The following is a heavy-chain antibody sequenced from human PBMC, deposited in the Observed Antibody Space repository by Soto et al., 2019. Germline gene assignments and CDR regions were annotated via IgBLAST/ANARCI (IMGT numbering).Heavy chain of an antibody. CDR2: IIPIFGTA. CDR1: GGTFSSYA. J-gene: IGHJ6*02. V-gene: IGHV1-69*01. D-gene: IGHD5-12*01. Sequence: QVQLVQSGAEVKKPGSSVKVSCKASGGTFSSYAISWVRQAPGQGLEWMGGIIPIFGTANYAQKFQGRVTITADESTSTAYMELSSLRSEDTAVYYCARGATGYDNDYYYYGMDVWGQGTTVTVSS. CDR3: ARGATGYDNDYYYYGMDV.